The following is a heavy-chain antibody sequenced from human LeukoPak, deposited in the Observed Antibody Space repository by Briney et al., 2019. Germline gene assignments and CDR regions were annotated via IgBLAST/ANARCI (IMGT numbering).Heavy chain of an antibody. CDR3: ATSARTYIGSSLDY. CDR2: ISGDASIT. Sequence: TGGSLRLSCAASGFTFSTYWMHWVRQDPGKGLVWVSRISGDASITSYADPVKGRFTISRDNAKNTLYLQMNSLRAEDTALYYCATSARTYIGSSLDYWGQGTLVTVSS. V-gene: IGHV3-74*01. J-gene: IGHJ4*02. D-gene: IGHD2-15*01. CDR1: GFTFSTYW.